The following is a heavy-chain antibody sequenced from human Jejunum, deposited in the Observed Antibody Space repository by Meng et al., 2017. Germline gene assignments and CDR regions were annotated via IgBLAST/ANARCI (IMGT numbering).Heavy chain of an antibody. CDR1: GGSISISNYY. CDR3: AGADIGTDYHDGFDA. J-gene: IGHJ3*01. V-gene: IGHV4-39*06. Sequence: SETLSLTCTVSGGSISISNYYWDWIRQPPGKGLEWIGSIYYSGNTYYNPSLKRRVAISVDTSKNQFTLGLTSVTAADAAVYYCAGADIGTDYHDGFDAWGQGTMVTVSS. CDR2: IYYSGNT. D-gene: IGHD2-15*01.